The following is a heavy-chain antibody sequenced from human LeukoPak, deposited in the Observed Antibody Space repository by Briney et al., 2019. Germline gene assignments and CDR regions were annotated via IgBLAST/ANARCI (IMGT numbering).Heavy chain of an antibody. V-gene: IGHV4-34*01. D-gene: IGHD6-19*01. CDR2: INHSGST. CDR3: ARGLGVASYY. Sequence: SETLSLTCAVYGGSFSGYYWSWIRQPPGKGLEWIGEINHSGSTNYNPSLKSRVTISVDTSKNQFSLKLSSVTAADTAMYYCARGLGVASYYWGQGTLVTVSS. CDR1: GGSFSGYY. J-gene: IGHJ4*02.